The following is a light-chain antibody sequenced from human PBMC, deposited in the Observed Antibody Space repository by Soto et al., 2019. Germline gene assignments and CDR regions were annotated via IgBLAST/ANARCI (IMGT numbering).Light chain of an antibody. Sequence: CRTSQVISTSLAWYQVKPGKAPKLLIYGASNLESGVPSRFSVTVSGTEFGLSMPSLHSGGFALHNCEDLFASAMSFGEGTRLEIK. CDR3: EDLFASAMS. CDR2: GAS. CDR1: QVISTS. V-gene: IGKV1-9*01. J-gene: IGKJ5*01.